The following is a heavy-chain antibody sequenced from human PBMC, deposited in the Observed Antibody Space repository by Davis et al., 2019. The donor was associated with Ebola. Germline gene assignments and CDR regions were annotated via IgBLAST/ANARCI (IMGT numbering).Heavy chain of an antibody. CDR2: ISAYNGNT. Sequence: ASVQVSCKASGYIFNMYGLRWVRQAPGQGLQWMGWISAYNGNTHYVQKLQGRVTMTTDTSTNTVYMELRSLRSDDTAVYYCAREAVLGYDRNFDYWGQGTLVTVSS. CDR1: GYIFNMYG. D-gene: IGHD5-12*01. CDR3: AREAVLGYDRNFDY. V-gene: IGHV1-18*01. J-gene: IGHJ4*02.